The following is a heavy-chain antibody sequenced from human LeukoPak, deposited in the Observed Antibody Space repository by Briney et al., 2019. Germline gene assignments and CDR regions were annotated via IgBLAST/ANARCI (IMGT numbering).Heavy chain of an antibody. CDR3: ARDLRPDYYYMDV. CDR1: GFTFSSYA. J-gene: IGHJ6*03. Sequence: GGSLRLSCAASGFTFSSYAMSWVRQAPGKGLEWVSVIYSGGSTYYADSVKGRFTISRDNSKDTLYLQMNSLRAEDTAVYYCARDLRPDYYYMDVWGKGTTVTVSS. CDR2: IYSGGST. V-gene: IGHV3-66*02.